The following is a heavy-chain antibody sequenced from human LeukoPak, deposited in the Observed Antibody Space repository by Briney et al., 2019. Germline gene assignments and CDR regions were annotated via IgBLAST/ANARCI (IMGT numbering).Heavy chain of an antibody. Sequence: PGGSLRLPCAASGFIFSTYSMNWVRQAPGKGLEWVSYISSSSDTIYYADSVKGRFTISRDNAKNSLYLQMNSLRAEDTAVYYCARGQYSSGPEDYWGQGTLVTVSS. V-gene: IGHV3-48*01. J-gene: IGHJ4*02. D-gene: IGHD6-19*01. CDR1: GFIFSTYS. CDR2: ISSSSDTI. CDR3: ARGQYSSGPEDY.